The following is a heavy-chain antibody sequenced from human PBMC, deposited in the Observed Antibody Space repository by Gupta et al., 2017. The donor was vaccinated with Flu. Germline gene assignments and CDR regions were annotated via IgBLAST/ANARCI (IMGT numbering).Heavy chain of an antibody. J-gene: IGHJ4*02. CDR2: ISWNSGTI. V-gene: IGHV3-9*01. Sequence: EVQLVESGGGLVQPGRSLRFSCAASGFTFGDYAIHWVRQVPGRGLEWVSSISWNSGTIGYADSVKGRFTISRDNTKTSLYLQMNSLRAEDTALYYCAKDNSASSLSFDYWGQGTLVTVSS. D-gene: IGHD6-6*01. CDR3: AKDNSASSLSFDY. CDR1: GFTFGDYA.